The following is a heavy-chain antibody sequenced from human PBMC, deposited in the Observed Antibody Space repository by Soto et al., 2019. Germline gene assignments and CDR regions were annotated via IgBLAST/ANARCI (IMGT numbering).Heavy chain of an antibody. J-gene: IGHJ5*02. CDR1: GFTFSSYA. V-gene: IGHV3-30-3*01. Sequence: GGSLRLSCAASGFTFSSYAMHWVRQAPGKGLEWVAVISYDGSNKYYADSVKGRFTISRDNSKNTLYLQMNSLRAEDTAVYYCARGGQYYYDSSGYLARDNWFDPWGQGTLVTVSS. D-gene: IGHD3-22*01. CDR2: ISYDGSNK. CDR3: ARGGQYYYDSSGYLARDNWFDP.